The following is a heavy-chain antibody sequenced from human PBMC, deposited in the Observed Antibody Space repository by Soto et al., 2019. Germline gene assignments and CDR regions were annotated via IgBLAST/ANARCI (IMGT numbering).Heavy chain of an antibody. J-gene: IGHJ6*02. CDR2: RSYDGRNK. CDR3: ANQYGDYFRYYGMDV. Sequence: PGGSLRLSCAASGFTFSSYGMHWVLQAPGKGLEWVAVRSYDGRNKYYADSVKGRFTISRDNSKNTLYLQMNSLRAEDTAVYYCANQYGDYFRYYGMDVWGQRTTVTVSS. V-gene: IGHV3-30*18. D-gene: IGHD4-17*01. CDR1: GFTFSSYG.